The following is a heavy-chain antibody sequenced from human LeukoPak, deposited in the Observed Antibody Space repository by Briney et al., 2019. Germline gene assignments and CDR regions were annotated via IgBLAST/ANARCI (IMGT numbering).Heavy chain of an antibody. CDR3: ARDKEGGSGSMDY. J-gene: IGHJ4*02. D-gene: IGHD3-10*01. CDR1: GFSVSSNY. CDR2: IYSDGST. Sequence: GGSLRLSCAASGFSVSSNYMNWVRQAPGKGLEWVSIIYSDGSTDYADFVKGRFTISRDNSKNTLSLQMNSLRAEDTAVYYCARDKEGGSGSMDYWGLGTLVTVSS. V-gene: IGHV3-53*01.